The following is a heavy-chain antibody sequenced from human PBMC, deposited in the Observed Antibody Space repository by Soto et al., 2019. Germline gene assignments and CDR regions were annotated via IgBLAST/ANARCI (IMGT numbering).Heavy chain of an antibody. CDR2: ISYDGSNK. D-gene: IGHD2-21*02. Sequence: QVQLVESGGGVVQPGRSLRLSCAASGVTFSSYGMHWVRQAPGKGLEWVAVISYDGSNKYYADSVKGRFTISRDNSKNTLYLQMNSLRAEDTAVYYCAKETSLVVVVTGYGYFDLWGRGTLVTVSS. CDR3: AKETSLVVVVTGYGYFDL. CDR1: GVTFSSYG. V-gene: IGHV3-30*18. J-gene: IGHJ2*01.